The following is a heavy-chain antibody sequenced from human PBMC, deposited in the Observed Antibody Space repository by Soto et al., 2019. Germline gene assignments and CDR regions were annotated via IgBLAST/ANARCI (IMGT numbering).Heavy chain of an antibody. CDR2: ISYDGSNK. Sequence: QVQLVESGGGVVQPGRSLRLSCAASGFTFSSYAMHWVRQAPGKGLEWVAVISYDGSNKYYADSVKGRFTISRDNSKNALYLHMNSLRAEDTAVYYCARDLGRKQQLAYYYGMDVWGQGTTVTVSS. CDR1: GFTFSSYA. J-gene: IGHJ6*02. CDR3: ARDLGRKQQLAYYYGMDV. V-gene: IGHV3-30-3*01. D-gene: IGHD6-13*01.